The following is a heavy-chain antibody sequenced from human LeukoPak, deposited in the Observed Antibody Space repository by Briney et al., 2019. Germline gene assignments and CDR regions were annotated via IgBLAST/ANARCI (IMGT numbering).Heavy chain of an antibody. J-gene: IGHJ4*02. Sequence: SETLSLTCTVSGGSITSSSFYWGWVRQPPGKGLEWIGSIYFSGNTYYNPSLKSRLTISVDTSKNQFSLRLSSVTAADTAMYYCARFLGADYSSPIDYWGQGTLVTVSS. CDR2: IYFSGNT. CDR3: ARFLGADYSSPIDY. D-gene: IGHD6-13*01. V-gene: IGHV4-39*07. CDR1: GGSITSSSFY.